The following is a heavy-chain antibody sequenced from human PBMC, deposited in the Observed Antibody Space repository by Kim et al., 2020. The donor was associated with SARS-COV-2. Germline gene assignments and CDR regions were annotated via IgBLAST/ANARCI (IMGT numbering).Heavy chain of an antibody. CDR1: GFTLSLYS. Sequence: GGSLRLSCATSGFTLSLYSMNWVRQAPGEGLEWVSHISDVSTTTKYADSVKGRFTISRDNTKNSLYLQMNSLRAEDTAVYYCVRENYWAFDIWGQGTMVTVSS. CDR3: VRENYWAFDI. V-gene: IGHV3-48*04. J-gene: IGHJ3*02. CDR2: ISDVSTTT. D-gene: IGHD1-7*01.